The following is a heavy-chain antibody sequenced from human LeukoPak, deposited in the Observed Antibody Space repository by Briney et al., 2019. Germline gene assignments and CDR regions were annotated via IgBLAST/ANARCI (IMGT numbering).Heavy chain of an antibody. V-gene: IGHV1-46*01. CDR1: GYTFTSYY. CDR3: AREAGTAMAPFDY. Sequence: ASVKASCKASGYTFTSYYIHWVRQAPGQGLEWMGIINPSGGSTSYAQKFQGRVTMTRDTSTSTVYMELSSLRSEDTAVYYCAREAGTAMAPFDYWGQGTLGTVSS. CDR2: INPSGGST. J-gene: IGHJ4*02. D-gene: IGHD5-18*01.